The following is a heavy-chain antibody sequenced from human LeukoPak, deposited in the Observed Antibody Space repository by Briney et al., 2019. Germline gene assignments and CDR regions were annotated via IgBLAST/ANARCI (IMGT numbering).Heavy chain of an antibody. CDR2: IYFSATT. CDR3: VVTKEYGNYVY. CDR1: GASINNHY. V-gene: IGHV4-4*09. J-gene: IGHJ4*02. D-gene: IGHD4-17*01. Sequence: SETPSLTCTVSGASINNHYWSWIRQPPGKGLEYVGYIYFSATTKYSPSLDGRVTISVDTSRNQFSLNLRSVTAADTAVYYCVVTKEYGNYVYWGQGTPIIVSS.